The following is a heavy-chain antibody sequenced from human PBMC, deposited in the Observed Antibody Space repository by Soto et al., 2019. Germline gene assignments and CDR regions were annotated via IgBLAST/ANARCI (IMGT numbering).Heavy chain of an antibody. CDR2: IKKDGSEK. J-gene: IGHJ2*01. Sequence: EVQLVESGGGLVQPGGSLRLSGAASGFTFTSYWMSWVRQAPGKGLEWVANIKKDGSEKYYVDFVEGRFTISRDNAKNSLYLQMNSLRAEDTAVYYCARLPYSGRYSDWYFDLWGRGTLVTVSS. CDR3: ARLPYSGRYSDWYFDL. D-gene: IGHD1-26*01. CDR1: GFTFTSYW. V-gene: IGHV3-7*03.